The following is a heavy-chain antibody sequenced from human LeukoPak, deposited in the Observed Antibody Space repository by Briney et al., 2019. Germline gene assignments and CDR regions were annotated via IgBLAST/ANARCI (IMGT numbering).Heavy chain of an antibody. CDR1: GGTFSSYA. J-gene: IGHJ4*02. CDR2: IIPIFGTA. V-gene: IGHV1-69*05. Sequence: SVKVSCKASGGTFSSYAISWVRQAAGQGREWMGGIIPIFGTANYAQKFQGRVTITTDESTSKAYMELSSLRSEDTAVYYCARGEQLGELEFDYWGQGTLVTVSS. D-gene: IGHD1-7*01. CDR3: ARGEQLGELEFDY.